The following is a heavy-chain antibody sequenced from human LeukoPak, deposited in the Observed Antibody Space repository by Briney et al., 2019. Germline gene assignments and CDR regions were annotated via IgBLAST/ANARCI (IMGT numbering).Heavy chain of an antibody. CDR3: ARGRFESVPAAIFYYYYYMDV. CDR2: INHSGST. Sequence: SETLSLTCAVYGGSFSGYYWSWIRQPPGKGLEWIGEINHSGSTNYNPSLKSRVTIPVDTSKNQFSLKLSSVTAADTAVYYCARGRFESVPAAIFYYYYYMDVWGKGTTVTVSS. V-gene: IGHV4-34*01. D-gene: IGHD2-2*01. J-gene: IGHJ6*03. CDR1: GGSFSGYY.